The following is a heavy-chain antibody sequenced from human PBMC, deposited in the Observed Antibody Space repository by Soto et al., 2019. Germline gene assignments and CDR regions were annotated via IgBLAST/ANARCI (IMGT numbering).Heavy chain of an antibody. CDR3: ARDTTVTLELDAFDI. D-gene: IGHD4-17*01. Sequence: GGSLRLSCAASGFTFSTYSMNWVRQAPGKGLEWVSYISSSANSIYYADSVKGRFTISRDNSKNTLYLQMNSLRAEDTAVYYCARDTTVTLELDAFDIWGQGTMVTVSS. J-gene: IGHJ3*02. CDR1: GFTFSTYS. V-gene: IGHV3-48*01. CDR2: ISSSANSI.